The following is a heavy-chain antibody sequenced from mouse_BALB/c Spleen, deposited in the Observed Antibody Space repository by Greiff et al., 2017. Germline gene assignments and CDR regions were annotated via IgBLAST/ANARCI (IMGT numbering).Heavy chain of an antibody. V-gene: IGHV1S137*01. J-gene: IGHJ4*01. CDR1: GYTFTDYA. Sequence: VMLVESGAELVRPGVSVKISCKGSGYTFTDYAMHWVKQSHAKSLEWIGVISTYYGDASYNQKFKGKATMTVDKSSSTAYMELARLTSEDSAIYYCARNGAMDYWGQGTSVTVSS. CDR3: ARNGAMDY. CDR2: ISTYYGDA.